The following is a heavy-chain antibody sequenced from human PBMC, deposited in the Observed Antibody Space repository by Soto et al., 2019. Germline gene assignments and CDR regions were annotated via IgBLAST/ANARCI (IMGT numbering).Heavy chain of an antibody. CDR1: GFTFSNYW. CDR2: ISDDGGST. D-gene: IGHD7-27*01. V-gene: IGHV3-74*01. Sequence: EVQLVESGGGLVQPGGSLRLSCAASGFTFSNYWMHWVRQAPGKGLVWVSRISDDGGSTTYADSVKGRFTISRDNAKIMLYLQMNSLRAEDTAVYYCVRAGVNEFWGQATLVTVSS. J-gene: IGHJ4*02. CDR3: VRAGVNEF.